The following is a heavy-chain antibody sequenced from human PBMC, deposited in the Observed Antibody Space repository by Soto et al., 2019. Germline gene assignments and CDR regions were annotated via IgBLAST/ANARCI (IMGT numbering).Heavy chain of an antibody. Sequence: PGGSLRLSCAASGFTFSNAWMSWVRQAPGKGLEWVGRIKSKTDGGTTDYAAPVKGRFTISRDDSKNTLYLQMNSLKTEDTAVYYCTTPVATTPDYYGMDVWGQGTTVTVSS. CDR1: GFTFSNAW. CDR2: IKSKTDGGTT. CDR3: TTPVATTPDYYGMDV. J-gene: IGHJ6*02. D-gene: IGHD5-12*01. V-gene: IGHV3-15*01.